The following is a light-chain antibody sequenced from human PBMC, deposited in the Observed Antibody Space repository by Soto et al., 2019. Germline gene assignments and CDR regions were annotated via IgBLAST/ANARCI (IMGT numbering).Light chain of an antibody. CDR2: DVS. CDR1: SSDVGGYDY. CDR3: SSFSNSNTLLL. Sequence: QSALTQPASVSGSPGQSITISCTGTSSDVGGYDYVSWYQQYPGKAPKLMIYDVSNRPSGVSNRFSGSKSGNTASLTISGLQSEDEGDYYCSSFSNSNTLLLFGGETKLTVL. J-gene: IGLJ2*01. V-gene: IGLV2-14*03.